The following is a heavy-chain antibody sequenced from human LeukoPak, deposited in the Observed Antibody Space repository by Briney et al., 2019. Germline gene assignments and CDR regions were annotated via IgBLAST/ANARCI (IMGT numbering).Heavy chain of an antibody. D-gene: IGHD5-18*01. J-gene: IGHJ4*02. CDR3: ASGYSYGNKVDY. CDR2: IDPSDSYT. CDR1: GYIFNSYL. Sequence: GESLKISCKGSGYIFNSYLISWVRQMPVKGLEWMGRIDPSDSYTNYSPSFQGHVTISADKSISTAYLQWSSLKASDTAMYYCASGYSYGNKVDYWGQGTLVTVSS. V-gene: IGHV5-10-1*01.